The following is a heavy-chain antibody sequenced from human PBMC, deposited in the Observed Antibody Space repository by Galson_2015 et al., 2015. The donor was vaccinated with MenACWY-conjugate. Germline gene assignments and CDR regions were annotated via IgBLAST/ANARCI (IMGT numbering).Heavy chain of an antibody. V-gene: IGHV3-30-3*01. CDR3: ERGVLGIRGLILPSAGSLPCHD. J-gene: IGHJ4*02. CDR2: ITYDGNNK. CDR1: GFTLSDYA. D-gene: IGHD3/OR15-3a*01. Sequence: SLRLSCAASGFTLSDYAMHWVRQAPGKGLEWVALITYDGNNKYYADSVNGRFTISTENPKNKLFLQMNRLRVEATAVYYYERGVLGIRGLILPSAGSLPCHDCGQQNQVTRPS.